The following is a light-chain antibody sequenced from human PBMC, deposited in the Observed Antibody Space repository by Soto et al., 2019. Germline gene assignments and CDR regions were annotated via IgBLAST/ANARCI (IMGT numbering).Light chain of an antibody. CDR2: DAS. J-gene: IGKJ3*01. Sequence: EIVLTQSPATLSLSPGERATLSCRASQSVSSYLAWYQQKPGQAPRLLIYDASNRATGIPARFSVSGRGTDFTLSISSLEPEAFAVYYCQPRCNWHTFGPGTKVDIK. CDR3: QPRCNWHT. V-gene: IGKV3D-11*02. CDR1: QSVSSY.